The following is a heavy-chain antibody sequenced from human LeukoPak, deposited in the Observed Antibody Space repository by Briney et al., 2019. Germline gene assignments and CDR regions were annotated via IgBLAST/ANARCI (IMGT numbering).Heavy chain of an antibody. Sequence: SAKVSCKASGGTFSSYAISWVRQAPGQGLEWMGGIIPIFGTANYAQKFQGRVTITADKSTSTAYMELSSLRSEDTAVYYCARQGYGGGAFDIWGQGTMVTVSS. CDR1: GGTFSSYA. D-gene: IGHD5-18*01. V-gene: IGHV1-69*06. J-gene: IGHJ3*02. CDR3: ARQGYGGGAFDI. CDR2: IIPIFGTA.